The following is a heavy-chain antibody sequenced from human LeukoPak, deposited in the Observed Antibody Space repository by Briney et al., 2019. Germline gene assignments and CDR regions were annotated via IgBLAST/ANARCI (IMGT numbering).Heavy chain of an antibody. CDR3: ARGSSWSYYFDY. Sequence: SETLSLTCTVSGGSISSYYWSWIRQPPGKGLEWIGYIYYSGSTNYDPSLKSRVTISVDTSKNQFSLKVSSVTAADTAVYYCARGSSWSYYFDYWGQGTLVTVSS. CDR1: GGSISSYY. J-gene: IGHJ4*02. CDR2: IYYSGST. D-gene: IGHD6-13*01. V-gene: IGHV4-59*01.